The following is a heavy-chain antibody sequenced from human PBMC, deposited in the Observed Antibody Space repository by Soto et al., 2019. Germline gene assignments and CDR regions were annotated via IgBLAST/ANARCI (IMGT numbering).Heavy chain of an antibody. J-gene: IGHJ4*01. V-gene: IGHV3-72*01. CDR2: SRNKAQSYTT. Sequence: EVQLVESGGGLVQPGGSLRLSCAVSGFTFSDHYMDWVRQAPGKGLEWVARSRNKAQSYTTEYAASVKDRFTISRDASENSLYLQMNSLTTDDTAVYYCARGFCGSGTCFCGDFWGHGILVTVSS. D-gene: IGHD3-16*01. CDR1: GFTFSDHY. CDR3: ARGFCGSGTCFCGDF.